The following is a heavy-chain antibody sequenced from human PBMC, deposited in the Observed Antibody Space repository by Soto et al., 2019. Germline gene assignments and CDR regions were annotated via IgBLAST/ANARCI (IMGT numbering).Heavy chain of an antibody. CDR1: GFTFSRSW. CDR2: INGDASMT. J-gene: IGHJ4*02. CDR3: ARGSYDYGGRPFDY. Sequence: GGSLRLSCEASGFTFSRSWMHWVRQVPGKGLVWVSRINGDASMTNYADSVKGRFTISRDNAKNTLYLHMTSLRPEDTAVYYCARGSYDYGGRPFDYWGQGTLVTVSS. D-gene: IGHD4-17*01. V-gene: IGHV3-74*01.